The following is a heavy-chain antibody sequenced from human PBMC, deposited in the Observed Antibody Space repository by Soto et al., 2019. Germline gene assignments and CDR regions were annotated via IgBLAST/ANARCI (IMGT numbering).Heavy chain of an antibody. V-gene: IGHV4-59*08. CDR1: GGSITNYY. J-gene: IGHJ6*02. CDR3: ARHGFGSLHGLVDV. Sequence: QVQLQESGPGLVKPSETLSLTCTVSGGSITNYYCSWFRQPPGKGLEWIGYIQYNGYSAYNLSLKRRVPMSMDTSKTQFSLMLESGTATDTAVYYCARHGFGSLHGLVDVWGQGTTVIVSS. CDR2: IQYNGYS. D-gene: IGHD3-10*01.